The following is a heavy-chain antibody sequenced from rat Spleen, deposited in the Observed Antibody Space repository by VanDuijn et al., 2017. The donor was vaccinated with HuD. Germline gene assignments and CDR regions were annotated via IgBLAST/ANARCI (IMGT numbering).Heavy chain of an antibody. V-gene: IGHV3-3*01. CDR1: GYSITSSYR. D-gene: IGHD1-5*01. CDR3: ARSVGTTRFAY. Sequence: EVQLQESGPGLVKPSQSLSLTCSVTGYSITSSYRWNWIRKFSGNKLEWMGYINSAGSTNYNPSLKSRIPITRDTSKNQFFLQVNPVTTEDTATYYCARSVGTTRFAYWGQGTLVTVSS. J-gene: IGHJ3*01. CDR2: INSAGST.